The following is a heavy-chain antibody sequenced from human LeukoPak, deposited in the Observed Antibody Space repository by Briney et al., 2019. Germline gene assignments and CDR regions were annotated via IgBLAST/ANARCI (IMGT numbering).Heavy chain of an antibody. CDR3: AKVGGYGGSLFDY. D-gene: IGHD4-23*01. J-gene: IGHJ4*02. V-gene: IGHV3-23*01. CDR2: ISGSGGST. Sequence: GGSLRLSCAASGFTFSSYAMSWVRQAPGKGLEWVSAISGSGGSTYYVDSVKGRFTISRDNSKNTLYLQMNSLRAEDTAVYYCAKVGGYGGSLFDYWGQGTLVTVSS. CDR1: GFTFSSYA.